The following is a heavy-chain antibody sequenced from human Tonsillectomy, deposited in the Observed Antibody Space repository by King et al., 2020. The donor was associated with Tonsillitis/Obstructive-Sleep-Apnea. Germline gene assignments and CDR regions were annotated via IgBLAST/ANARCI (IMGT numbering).Heavy chain of an antibody. CDR3: ARGSRLVQKYFDY. CDR1: CGSFSIYY. D-gene: IGHD3-9*01. V-gene: IGHV4-34*01. Sequence: VQLQQWGAGLLKPSETLSLTCAVHCGSFSIYYWTWIRQPPGMGLEWIGEINHSGTTTYNPSLMSRVTMSVDTSSNHFSLKLNSLTAADTAVYYCARGSRLVQKYFDYWSQGALVTVSS. CDR2: INHSGTT. J-gene: IGHJ4*02.